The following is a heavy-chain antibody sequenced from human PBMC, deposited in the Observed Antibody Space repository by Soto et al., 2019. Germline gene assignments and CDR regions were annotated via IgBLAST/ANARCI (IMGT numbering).Heavy chain of an antibody. CDR1: GFTFSSYG. D-gene: IGHD6-13*01. CDR3: AKDLPSSWDPIGHLYYYYYYGMDV. J-gene: IGHJ6*02. Sequence: QVQLVESGGGVVQPGRSLGLSCAASGFTFSSYGMHWVRQAPGKGLEWVAVISYDGSNKYYADSVKGRFTISRDNSKNTLYLQMNSLRAEDTAVYYCAKDLPSSWDPIGHLYYYYYYGMDVWGQGTTVTVSS. CDR2: ISYDGSNK. V-gene: IGHV3-30*18.